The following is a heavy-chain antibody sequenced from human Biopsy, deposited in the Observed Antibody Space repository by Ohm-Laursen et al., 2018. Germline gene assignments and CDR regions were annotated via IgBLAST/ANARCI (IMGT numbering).Heavy chain of an antibody. J-gene: IGHJ6*02. D-gene: IGHD6-13*01. CDR1: GFSLSARGMC. CDR2: VDWDDYK. CDR3: ARTPILIVSAGLVYRHRRHLQGMDV. Sequence: TQTLTLTCSFSGFSLSARGMCVRWIRQAPGKALEWLARVDWDDYKAFRACLQTKLSIPKDTSIDQVVLTVNNVDPADTATYYCARTPILIVSAGLVYRHRRHLQGMDVWGQGIAVTVS. V-gene: IGHV2-70*11.